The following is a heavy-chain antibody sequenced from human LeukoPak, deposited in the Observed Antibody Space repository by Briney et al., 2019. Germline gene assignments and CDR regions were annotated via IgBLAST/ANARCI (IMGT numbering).Heavy chain of an antibody. D-gene: IGHD2-15*01. CDR1: GYTFTSYG. V-gene: IGHV1-18*01. J-gene: IGHJ3*02. Sequence: ASVKVSCKASGYTFTSYGISWVRQAPGQGLEWMGWISAYNGNTNYAQKLQGRVTVTTDTSTSTAYMELRSLRSDDTAVYYCARDAAAGPAEAFDIWGQGTMVTVSS. CDR3: ARDAAAGPAEAFDI. CDR2: ISAYNGNT.